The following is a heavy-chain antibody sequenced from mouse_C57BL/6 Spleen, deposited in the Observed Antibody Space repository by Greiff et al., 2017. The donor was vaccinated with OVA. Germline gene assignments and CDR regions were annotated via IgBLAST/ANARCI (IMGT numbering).Heavy chain of an antibody. Sequence: QVQLQQPGAELVKPGASVKMSCKASGYTFTSYWITWVKQRPGQGLEWIGDIYPGSGSTNYNEKFKSKATLTVDTSSSTAYMQLSSLTSEDSAVYYCARNADYDERVWFAYWGQGTLVTVSA. CDR2: IYPGSGST. D-gene: IGHD2-4*01. V-gene: IGHV1-55*01. CDR3: ARNADYDERVWFAY. J-gene: IGHJ3*01. CDR1: GYTFTSYW.